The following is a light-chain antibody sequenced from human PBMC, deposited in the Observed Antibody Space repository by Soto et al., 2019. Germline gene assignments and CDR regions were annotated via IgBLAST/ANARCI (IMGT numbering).Light chain of an antibody. CDR2: EAT. Sequence: DIQITQSPSTLSASVGDSVTITCRASQGITSFVAWYQKKPSKAPNFLIYEATSLQSAVPSRFTGSVTGTEVTLTIISQQPNDTLTHYCQQYSRDVDIAFGRVTKLDIK. V-gene: IGKV1-5*01. J-gene: IGKJ4*01. CDR3: QQYSRDVDIA. CDR1: QGITSF.